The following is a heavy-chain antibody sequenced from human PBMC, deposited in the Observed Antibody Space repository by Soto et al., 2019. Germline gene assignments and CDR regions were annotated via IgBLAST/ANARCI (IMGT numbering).Heavy chain of an antibody. D-gene: IGHD3-3*01. CDR1: GFTFSSNS. CDR3: ARVIWSGHLTSDL. V-gene: IGHV3-48*02. Sequence: EVQVVESGGGLVQPGGSLRLSCAASGFTFSSNSMNWVRQAPGKGLEWISYISSSSSTIYADSVKGRFTISRDNAKNSLYLQMNSLRDGDTAVYYCARVIWSGHLTSDLWCQGTLVTVSS. J-gene: IGHJ5*02. CDR2: ISSSSSTI.